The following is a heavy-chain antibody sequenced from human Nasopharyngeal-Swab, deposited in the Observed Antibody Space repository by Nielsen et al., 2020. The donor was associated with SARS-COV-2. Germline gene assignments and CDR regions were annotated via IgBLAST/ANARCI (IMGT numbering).Heavy chain of an antibody. V-gene: IGHV4-59*13. CDR1: GGSISSYY. CDR3: AGGLAAAGTIYYYYYGMDV. D-gene: IGHD6-13*01. CDR2: IYYSGST. Sequence: SETLPLTCTVSGGSISSYYWSWIRQPPGKGLEWIGYIYYSGSTNYNPSLKSRVTISVDTSKNQFSLKLSSVTAADTAVYYCAGGLAAAGTIYYYYYGMDVWGQGTTVTVSS. J-gene: IGHJ6*02.